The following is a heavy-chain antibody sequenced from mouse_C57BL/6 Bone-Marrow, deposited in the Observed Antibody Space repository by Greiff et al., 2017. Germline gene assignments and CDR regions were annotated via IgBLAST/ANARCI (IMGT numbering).Heavy chain of an antibody. J-gene: IGHJ2*01. Sequence: QVQLQQSGAELVKPGASVKISCKASGSAFSSYWMNWVKQRPGQGLEWIGQIYPGDGDPNYNGKFKGKATVTADTSSSTTYMQLSSLTSEDSAVYFCAIEIYDGNYEDYWGQGTTLTVSS. CDR2: IYPGDGDP. D-gene: IGHD2-1*01. CDR1: GSAFSSYW. V-gene: IGHV1-80*01. CDR3: AIEIYDGNYEDY.